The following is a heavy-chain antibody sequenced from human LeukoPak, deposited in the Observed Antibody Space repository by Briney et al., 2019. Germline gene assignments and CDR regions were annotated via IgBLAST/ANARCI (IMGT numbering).Heavy chain of an antibody. Sequence: SETLSLTCAVYGGSISAYYWTWIRQPAGKGLEWIGRIYSSGSTYYNPSLKTRVTISLDTSNNQFSLKVTSVTAADTAVYYCARGTEMTTIAGHYSFDYWGQGTLVSVSS. D-gene: IGHD5-24*01. CDR2: IYSSGST. V-gene: IGHV4-59*10. CDR1: GGSISAYY. J-gene: IGHJ4*02. CDR3: ARGTEMTTIAGHYSFDY.